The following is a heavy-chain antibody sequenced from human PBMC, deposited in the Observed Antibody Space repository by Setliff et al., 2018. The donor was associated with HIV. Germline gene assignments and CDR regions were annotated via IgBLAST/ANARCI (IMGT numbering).Heavy chain of an antibody. Sequence: SLRLSCSATGFAVDKSPMHWFRQASGQGLQWVSLISYYGDAKYYADSVKGRFTISRDDSKNTLYLQMSSLRSEDTAVYYCSRALGVSSEPGHWGRGTLVTVSS. J-gene: IGHJ4*02. D-gene: IGHD3-22*01. V-gene: IGHV3-30*04. CDR3: SRALGVSSEPGH. CDR1: GFAVDKSP. CDR2: ISYYGDAK.